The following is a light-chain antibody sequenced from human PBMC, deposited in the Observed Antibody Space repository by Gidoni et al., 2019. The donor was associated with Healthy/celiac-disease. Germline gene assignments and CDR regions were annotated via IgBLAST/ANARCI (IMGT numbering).Light chain of an antibody. CDR3: SSYTSSSTLGRV. J-gene: IGLJ3*02. V-gene: IGLV2-14*01. CDR2: EVS. Sequence: QSALTQPASVSGSPVQSITIPCTGTSSDVGGYNYVSWYQQHPGKAPKLMIYEVSNRPSGVSNRFSGSKSGNTASLTISGLQAEDEADYYCSSYTSSSTLGRVFGGGTKLTVL. CDR1: SSDVGGYNY.